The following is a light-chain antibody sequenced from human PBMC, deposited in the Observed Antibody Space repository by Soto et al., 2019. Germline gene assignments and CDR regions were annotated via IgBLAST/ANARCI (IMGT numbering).Light chain of an antibody. V-gene: IGKV1-39*01. J-gene: IGKJ1*01. CDR1: QGISTY. CDR2: AAS. CDR3: QHSNSFTWT. Sequence: DIQMTQSPSSLSASVGDRVTITCRASQGISTYLNWYQQKPGKAPKVLIYAASSLQSGVPSRFSRSGSETDFTLTISSLQPEDFATYSCQHSNSFTWTFGQGTKVEIK.